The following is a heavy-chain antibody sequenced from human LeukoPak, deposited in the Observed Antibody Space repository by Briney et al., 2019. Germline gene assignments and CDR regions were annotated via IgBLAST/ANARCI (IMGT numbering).Heavy chain of an antibody. Sequence: PSETLSLTCAVYGGSFSGDYWSWIRQPPGKGLEWIGEINHSGSTSYNPSLKSRVTISVDTSKNQFSLKLSSVTAADTAVYYCASHDYGDYNWFDPWGQGTLVTVSS. CDR3: ASHDYGDYNWFDP. J-gene: IGHJ5*02. CDR1: GGSFSGDY. D-gene: IGHD4-17*01. V-gene: IGHV4-34*01. CDR2: INHSGST.